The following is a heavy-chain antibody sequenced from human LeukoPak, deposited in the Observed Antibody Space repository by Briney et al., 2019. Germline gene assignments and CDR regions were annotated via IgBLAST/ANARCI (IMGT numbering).Heavy chain of an antibody. V-gene: IGHV4-34*01. CDR2: INHSGST. CDR3: ARGRSSGWYNNYFDY. CDR1: GGSFSGYY. J-gene: IGHJ4*02. Sequence: KPSETLSLTCAVYGGSFSGYYWSRIRQPPGKGLEWIGEINHSGSTNYNPSLKSRVTISVDTSKNQFSLKLSSVTAADTAVYYCARGRSSGWYNNYFDYWGQGTLVTVSS. D-gene: IGHD6-19*01.